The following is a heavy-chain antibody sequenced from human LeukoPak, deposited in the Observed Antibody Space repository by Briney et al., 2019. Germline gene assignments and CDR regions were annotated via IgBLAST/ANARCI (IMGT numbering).Heavy chain of an antibody. J-gene: IGHJ6*02. V-gene: IGHV3-30-3*01. CDR1: GFTFSSYA. CDR2: ISYDGSNK. Sequence: HPGRSLRLSCAASGFTFSSYAMHWVRQAPGKGLEWVAVISYDGSNKYYADPVKGRFTISRDNSKNTLYLQMNSLRAEDTAVYYCARAGYCSSTNCPSYYGMDVWGQGTTVTVSS. CDR3: ARAGYCSSTNCPSYYGMDV. D-gene: IGHD2-2*01.